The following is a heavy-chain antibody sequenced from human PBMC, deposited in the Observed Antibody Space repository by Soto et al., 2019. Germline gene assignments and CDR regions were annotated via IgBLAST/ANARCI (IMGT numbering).Heavy chain of an antibody. CDR1: GYRFTAYY. D-gene: IGHD5-18*01. CDR3: ARDGNFAFLGYSFAFDF. Sequence: QVQLVQSGAEVKKPGASVRVSCEASGYRFTAYYIHWVRQAPGQGLEWMGRMNLDTGGTTYAQKFQGRVTMTRDTSISTAYMAVSSLKSDDTAMYYCARDGNFAFLGYSFAFDFWGQGTLVTVSS. J-gene: IGHJ4*02. V-gene: IGHV1-2*06. CDR2: MNLDTGGT.